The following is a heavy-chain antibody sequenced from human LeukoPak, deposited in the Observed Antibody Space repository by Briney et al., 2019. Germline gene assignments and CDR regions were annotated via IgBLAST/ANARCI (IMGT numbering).Heavy chain of an antibody. CDR3: ARDLTTVTYYGMDV. D-gene: IGHD4-17*01. CDR1: GLTVSSNY. CDR2: IYSGGST. J-gene: IGHJ6*02. Sequence: GGSLRLSCAASGLTVSSNYMSWVRQAPGKGLEWVSVIYSGGSTYYADSVKGRFTISRDNSKNTLYLQMNSLRAEDTAVYYCARDLTTVTYYGMDVWGQGTTVTVSS. V-gene: IGHV3-53*01.